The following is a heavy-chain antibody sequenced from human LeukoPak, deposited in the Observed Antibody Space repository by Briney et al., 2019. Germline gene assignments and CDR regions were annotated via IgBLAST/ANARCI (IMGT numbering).Heavy chain of an antibody. Sequence: SETLSLTRAVSGGSISSSNWWSWVRQPPGKGLEWIGEIYHSGSTNYNPSLKSRVTISVDKSKNQFSLKLSSVTAADTAVYYCARFPTLPYYYYGMDVWGQGTTVTVSS. J-gene: IGHJ6*02. D-gene: IGHD2/OR15-2a*01. V-gene: IGHV4-4*02. CDR1: GGSISSSNW. CDR3: ARFPTLPYYYYGMDV. CDR2: IYHSGST.